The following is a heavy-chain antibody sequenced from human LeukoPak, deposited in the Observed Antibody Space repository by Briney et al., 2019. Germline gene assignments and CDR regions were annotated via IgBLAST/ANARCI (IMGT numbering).Heavy chain of an antibody. D-gene: IGHD1-14*01. CDR2: IYPADSDA. CDR1: EYRFTSYW. Sequence: GESLKISCKGSEYRFTSYWIGWVRQMPGKGLEWMGIIYPADSDARYSPSFQGQVTISADKSISTAYLQWSSLKASDTAMYYCARRLTGDRGYSFDYWGQGTLVTVSS. CDR3: ARRLTGDRGYSFDY. J-gene: IGHJ4*02. V-gene: IGHV5-51*01.